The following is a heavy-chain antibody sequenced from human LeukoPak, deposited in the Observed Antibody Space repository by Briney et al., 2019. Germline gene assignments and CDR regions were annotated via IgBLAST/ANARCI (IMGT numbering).Heavy chain of an antibody. CDR3: ARARPYVGAFDI. J-gene: IGHJ3*02. Sequence: GGSLRLPCAASGFTFSSYAMHWVRQAPGKGLEWVAVISYDGSNKYYADSVKGRFTISRDNSKNTLYLQMNSLRAEDTAVYYCARARPYVGAFDIWGQGTMVTVSS. D-gene: IGHD1-26*01. CDR1: GFTFSSYA. CDR2: ISYDGSNK. V-gene: IGHV3-30-3*01.